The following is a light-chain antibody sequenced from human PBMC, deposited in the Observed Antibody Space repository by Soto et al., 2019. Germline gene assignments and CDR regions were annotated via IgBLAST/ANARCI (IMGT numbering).Light chain of an antibody. CDR1: QSLDRDY. Sequence: IQVTQSPSTLYASLGDRVTMTCRASQSLDRDYLAWYQQKPGKAPNLLIYKASTLESGVPSRFSGRGSGTDFTFTISSLQPEDIAAYYCPQYYYLPITFGQGTRPEI. CDR2: KAS. V-gene: IGKV1-5*03. J-gene: IGKJ5*01. CDR3: PQYYYLPIT.